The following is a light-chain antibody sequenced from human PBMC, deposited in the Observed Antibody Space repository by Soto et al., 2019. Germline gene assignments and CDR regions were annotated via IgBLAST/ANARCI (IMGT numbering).Light chain of an antibody. CDR2: GAS. Sequence: EIVLTQSPGTLSLSPGERATLSCRASQSVSSSYLAWYQQKPGQAPRLLIYGASSRATGIPDRFSGGGSGTDFTLTISRLEPEDFAVYYCQKYGSSPMTFGQGTRLEI. V-gene: IGKV3-20*01. J-gene: IGKJ5*01. CDR1: QSVSSSY. CDR3: QKYGSSPMT.